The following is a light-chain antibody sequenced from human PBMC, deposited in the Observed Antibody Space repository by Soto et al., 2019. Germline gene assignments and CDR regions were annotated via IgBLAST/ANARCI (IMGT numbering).Light chain of an antibody. V-gene: IGKV3-15*01. J-gene: IGKJ4*01. CDR1: QSVRSD. Sequence: EIVLTQSPATLSVSPGERATLSCRASQSVRSDLAWYQQKPGQTPRLLIYGASSRATGVPARFSGSGSGTEFTLTISSLQSEDSAVYYWQQYNNWPPLTFGGGTKVEIK. CDR2: GAS. CDR3: QQYNNWPPLT.